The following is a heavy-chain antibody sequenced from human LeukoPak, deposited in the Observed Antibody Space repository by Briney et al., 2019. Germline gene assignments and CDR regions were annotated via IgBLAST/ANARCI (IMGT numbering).Heavy chain of an antibody. D-gene: IGHD3-10*01. Sequence: SETLSLTCTVSGGSISSGSYYWSWIRQPAGKGLEWIGRIYTSGSTNYNPSLKSRVTISIDTSKNQFSLKLSSVTAADTAVYYCARDGTMVRGVIKDYYYYYMDVWGKGTTVTISS. J-gene: IGHJ6*03. V-gene: IGHV4-61*02. CDR3: ARDGTMVRGVIKDYYYYYMDV. CDR1: GGSISSGSYY. CDR2: IYTSGST.